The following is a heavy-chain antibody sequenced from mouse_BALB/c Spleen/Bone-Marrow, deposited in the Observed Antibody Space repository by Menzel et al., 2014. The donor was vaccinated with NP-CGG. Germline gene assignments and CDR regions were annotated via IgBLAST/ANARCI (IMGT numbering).Heavy chain of an antibody. V-gene: IGHV1S127*01. D-gene: IGHD3-2*01. CDR1: GYTFTSYW. CDR2: IDPSDSYT. Sequence: VQLQQSGAELVKPGASVKMSCKASGYTFTSYWMHWVKQRPGQGLEWIGVIDPSDSYTSYNQKFKGKATLTVDTSSSTAYMQLSSLTSEDSAVYFCTRRTARPTSLDYWGQGTTLTVSS. J-gene: IGHJ2*01. CDR3: TRRTARPTSLDY.